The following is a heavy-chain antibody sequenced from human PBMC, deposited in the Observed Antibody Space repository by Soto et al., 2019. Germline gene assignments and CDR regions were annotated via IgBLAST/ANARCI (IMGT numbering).Heavy chain of an antibody. CDR1: GFTFSSYA. Sequence: QVQLVESGGGVVQPGRSLRLSCAASGFTFSSYAMHWVRQAPGKGLEWVAVISYDGSNKYYADSVKGRFTISRDNSQITLYLQMNSLRAEDTSVYYCARDRNVLAYCCCDCYSGYFQHWGQGTLVTVSS. J-gene: IGHJ1*01. V-gene: IGHV3-30-3*01. CDR3: ARDRNVLAYCCCDCYSGYFQH. D-gene: IGHD2-21*02. CDR2: ISYDGSNK.